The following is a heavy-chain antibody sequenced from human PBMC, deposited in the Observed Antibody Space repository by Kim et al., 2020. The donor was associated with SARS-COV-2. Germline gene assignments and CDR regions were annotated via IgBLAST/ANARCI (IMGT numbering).Heavy chain of an antibody. D-gene: IGHD1-1*01. J-gene: IGHJ4*02. CDR3: TRGWNY. V-gene: IGHV3-23*01. CDR2: RDSGDSK. Sequence: RDSGDSKKYADSVKGRFTISRENSKNMLYLQMNSLRAEDTAVYFCTRGWNYWGQGTLVTVSS.